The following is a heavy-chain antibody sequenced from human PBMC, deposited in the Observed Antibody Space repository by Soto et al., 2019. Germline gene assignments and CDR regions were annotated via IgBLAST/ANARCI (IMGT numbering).Heavy chain of an antibody. CDR1: GFTFSNAW. CDR3: AKDQQEDFWSGGSTRWDY. D-gene: IGHD3-3*01. CDR2: IKSKTDGGTT. J-gene: IGHJ4*02. Sequence: PGGSLRLSCAASGFTFSNAWMSWVRQAPGKGLEWVGRIKSKTDGGTTDYAAPVKGRFTISRDDSKNTLYLQMNSLKTEDTAVYYCAKDQQEDFWSGGSTRWDYWGQGTLVTVSS. V-gene: IGHV3-15*01.